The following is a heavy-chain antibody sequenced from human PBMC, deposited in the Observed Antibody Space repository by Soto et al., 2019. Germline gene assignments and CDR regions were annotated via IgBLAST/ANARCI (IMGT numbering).Heavy chain of an antibody. Sequence: PGESLKISCKASGYIFINYWIGWVLQMPGKGLEWMGIIYPGDSDTRYSPSFQGQVTMSADKSINSAYLQWSSLKASDTAMYYCARPTVTNDVFDIWGQGTMVTVSS. J-gene: IGHJ3*02. D-gene: IGHD4-17*01. V-gene: IGHV5-51*01. CDR2: IYPGDSDT. CDR3: ARPTVTNDVFDI. CDR1: GYIFINYW.